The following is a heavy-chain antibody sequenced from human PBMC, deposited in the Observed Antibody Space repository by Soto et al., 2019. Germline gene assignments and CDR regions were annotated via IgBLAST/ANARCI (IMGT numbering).Heavy chain of an antibody. CDR3: AKFAPLHWSSQPIAAAGTRGYFQH. J-gene: IGHJ1*01. D-gene: IGHD6-13*01. V-gene: IGHV3-30*18. Sequence: GGSLRLSCAASGFTFSSYGMHWVRQAPGKGLEWVAVISYDGSNKYYADSVKGRFTISRDNSKNTLYLQMNSLRAEDTAVYYCAKFAPLHWSSQPIAAAGTRGYFQHWGQGTLVTVSS. CDR2: ISYDGSNK. CDR1: GFTFSSYG.